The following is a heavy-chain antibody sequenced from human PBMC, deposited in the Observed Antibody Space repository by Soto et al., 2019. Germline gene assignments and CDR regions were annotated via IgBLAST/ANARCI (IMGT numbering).Heavy chain of an antibody. CDR2: IKQDGSEK. V-gene: IGHV3-7*01. J-gene: IGHJ4*02. D-gene: IGHD4-17*01. CDR3: ARYRRAVTTAY. CDR1: GFTFSNSW. Sequence: EVKLVESGGGLVQPGGSLRLSCAASGFTFSNSWMSWVRQAPGKGLEWVANIKQDGSEKYYADSVKGRFTISRDNARKSLFLQMNSLRVEDTAVYYCARYRRAVTTAYWGQGTLVTVSS.